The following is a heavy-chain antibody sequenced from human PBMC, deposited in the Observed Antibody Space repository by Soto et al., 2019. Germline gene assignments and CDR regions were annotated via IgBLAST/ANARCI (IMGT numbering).Heavy chain of an antibody. J-gene: IGHJ6*02. CDR1: GGSISSGGYY. D-gene: IGHD2-2*03. CDR3: ARLNGYCISTNCHGYYGMDV. Sequence: SETLSLTCTVSGGSISSGGYYWSWIRQHPGKGLEWIGYIYYSGSTYYNPSLKSRVTISVDTSKNQFSLKLSSVTAADTAVCYCARLNGYCISTNCHGYYGMDVWGQGTTVTVSS. V-gene: IGHV4-31*03. CDR2: IYYSGST.